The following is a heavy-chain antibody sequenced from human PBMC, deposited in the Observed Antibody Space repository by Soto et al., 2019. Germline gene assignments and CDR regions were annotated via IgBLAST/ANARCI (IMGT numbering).Heavy chain of an antibody. D-gene: IGHD1-26*01. V-gene: IGHV6-1*01. Sequence: QVQLQQSGPGLVKPSQTLSLTCAITGDSVSSNSAGWSWVRQSPSRGLEWLGRTYYRSKWYYEYAGSVRGRITINPDTSKNQYSLQLNSVTPEDTDVYFCARGEQYSGRIFDYWGQGTLVTVSS. CDR3: ARGEQYSGRIFDY. CDR1: GDSVSSNSAG. J-gene: IGHJ4*01. CDR2: TYYRSKWYY.